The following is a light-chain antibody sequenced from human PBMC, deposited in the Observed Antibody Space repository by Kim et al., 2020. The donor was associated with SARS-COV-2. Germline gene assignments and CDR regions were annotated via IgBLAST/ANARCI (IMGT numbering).Light chain of an antibody. CDR1: QDISSY. CDR3: HQYYSSPPT. J-gene: IGKJ1*01. V-gene: IGKV1-8*01. CDR2: AAS. Sequence: ASTGDRVTITCRASQDISSYLAWYQQRPGKAPRLLIYAASTLQTGVPSRFSGSGSGADFTLTINCLQSEDFATYYCHQYYSSPPTFGQGTKVDIK.